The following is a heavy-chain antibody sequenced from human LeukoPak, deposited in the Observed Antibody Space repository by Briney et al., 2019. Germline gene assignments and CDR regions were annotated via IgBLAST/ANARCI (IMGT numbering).Heavy chain of an antibody. V-gene: IGHV3-23*01. CDR1: GFTFCGYA. Sequence: SGGSLRLSCAASGFTFCGYAMSWVRQAPGKGVEWGSAISGSGGSTDYADSVKGRFTISRDNSKNTLYLQMNRLRAEDPAAYYSAKDKGGRDLFSPIDYWGQGTLVTVSS. CDR3: AKDKGGRDLFSPIDY. D-gene: IGHD2-15*01. J-gene: IGHJ4*02. CDR2: ISGSGGST.